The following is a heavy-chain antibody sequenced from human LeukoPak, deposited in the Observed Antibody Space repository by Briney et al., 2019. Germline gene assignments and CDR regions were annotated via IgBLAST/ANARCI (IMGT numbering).Heavy chain of an antibody. Sequence: KSGGSLRLSCAASGFTFSSYSMNWVRQAPGRGLEWVSSISSSSSCIYYADSVKGRFTISRDNAKNSLYLQMNSLRAEDTAVYYCARDHGLHYGSGSYFDYWGQGTLVTVSS. CDR2: ISSSSSCI. D-gene: IGHD3-10*01. J-gene: IGHJ4*02. V-gene: IGHV3-21*01. CDR1: GFTFSSYS. CDR3: ARDHGLHYGSGSYFDY.